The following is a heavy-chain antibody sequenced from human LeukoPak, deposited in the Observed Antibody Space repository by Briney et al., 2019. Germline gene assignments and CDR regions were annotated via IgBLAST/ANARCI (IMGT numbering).Heavy chain of an antibody. CDR2: TSGSGGSR. J-gene: IGHJ4*02. V-gene: IGHV3-23*01. D-gene: IGHD1-26*01. CDR3: AKLREWELPDLFDY. CDR1: GFTFSTYG. Sequence: GGSLRLSCAASGFTFSTYGMSWVRQAPGKGLEWVSGTSGSGGSRFYTDSVKGRFTISRDNSKNTLYLQMNSLRAEDTAVYYCAKLREWELPDLFDYWGQGTLVTVSS.